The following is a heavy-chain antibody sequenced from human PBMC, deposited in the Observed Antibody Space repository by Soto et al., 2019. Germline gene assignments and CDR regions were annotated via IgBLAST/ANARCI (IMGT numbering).Heavy chain of an antibody. J-gene: IGHJ4*02. CDR1: GFTFSSYA. V-gene: IGHV3-23*01. Sequence: EVQLLESGGGLVQPGGSLRLSCAASGFTFSSYAMNWVRQAPGKGLEWVSIISGEGGTTSYADSVKGRFTISRDNSKNTLYLQMNSLRAEDTAVYYCAKKRVLVPAMYHFDYWGQGTLVTVSS. D-gene: IGHD2-2*01. CDR3: AKKRVLVPAMYHFDY. CDR2: ISGEGGTT.